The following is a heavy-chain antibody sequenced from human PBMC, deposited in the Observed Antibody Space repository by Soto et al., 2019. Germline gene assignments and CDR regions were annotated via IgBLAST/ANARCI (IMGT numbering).Heavy chain of an antibody. CDR3: AKTPVVPAAMEYNYYYGMDV. CDR1: GFTFSSYA. J-gene: IGHJ6*02. D-gene: IGHD2-2*01. CDR2: ISGSGGST. V-gene: IGHV3-23*01. Sequence: GSLRLSCAASGFTFSSYAMSWVRQAPGKGLEWVSAISGSGGSTYYADSVKGRFTISRDNSKNTLYLQMNSLRAEDTAVYYCAKTPVVPAAMEYNYYYGMDVWGQGTTVTVSS.